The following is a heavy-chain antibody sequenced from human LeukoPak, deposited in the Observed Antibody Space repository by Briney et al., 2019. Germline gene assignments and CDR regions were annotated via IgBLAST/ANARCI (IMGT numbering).Heavy chain of an antibody. J-gene: IGHJ6*02. CDR2: ITWNGVST. Sequence: PGGSLRLSCAATGFPFDEYGMSSVRQAPGQGVEWVSGITWNGVSTGYADSVKGRFAISRDNAKKSLYLQMNSLRADDTAFYYCARDRVGTTRGHYYGMDVWGQGTTVTVSS. CDR3: ARDRVGTTRGHYYGMDV. V-gene: IGHV3-20*04. CDR1: GFPFDEYG. D-gene: IGHD1-26*01.